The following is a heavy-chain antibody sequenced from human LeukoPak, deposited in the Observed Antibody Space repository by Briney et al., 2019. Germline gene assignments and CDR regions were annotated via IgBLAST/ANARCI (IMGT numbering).Heavy chain of an antibody. D-gene: IGHD3-10*01. CDR1: GFTFSSYA. Sequence: GGSLRLSCAASGFTFSSYAMSWVRQAPGKGLEWVSVIYSGGSTYYADSVKGRFTISRDNSKNTLYLQMNSLRAEDTAVYYCARSQDYYGSGSYYGYWGQGTLVTVSS. CDR3: ARSQDYYGSGSYYGY. J-gene: IGHJ4*02. CDR2: IYSGGST. V-gene: IGHV3-66*01.